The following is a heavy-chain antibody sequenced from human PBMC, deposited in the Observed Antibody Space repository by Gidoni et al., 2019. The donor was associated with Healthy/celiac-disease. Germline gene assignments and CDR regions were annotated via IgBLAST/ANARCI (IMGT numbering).Heavy chain of an antibody. CDR1: GFTFSSYS. Sequence: EVQLVESGGGLVKPGGSLRLSCAASGFTFSSYSLNWVRQAPGKGLEWVSSISSSSSYIYYADSVKGRFTIARENAKNSLYLQMSSLRAEDTAVYYCARDEILWFGELAGAPNFDYWGQGTLVTVSS. V-gene: IGHV3-21*01. CDR3: ARDEILWFGELAGAPNFDY. J-gene: IGHJ4*02. CDR2: ISSSSSYI. D-gene: IGHD3-10*01.